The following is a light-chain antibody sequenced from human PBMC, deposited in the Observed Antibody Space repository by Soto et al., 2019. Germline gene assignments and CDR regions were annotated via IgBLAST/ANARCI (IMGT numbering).Light chain of an antibody. CDR3: QQRSNWPPT. J-gene: IGKJ4*01. Sequence: EIVLTQSPGTLSLPPGERATLSCMASQSVSSSYLAWYQQKPGQAPRLLIYDASNRATGIPARFSGSGSGTDFTLTISSLEPEDFAVYYCQQRSNWPPTFGGGTKVDIK. CDR2: DAS. CDR1: QSVSSSY. V-gene: IGKV3D-20*02.